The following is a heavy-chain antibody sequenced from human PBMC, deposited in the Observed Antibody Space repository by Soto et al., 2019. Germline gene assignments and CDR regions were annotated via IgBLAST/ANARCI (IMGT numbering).Heavy chain of an antibody. CDR2: IIPILGIA. V-gene: IGHV1-69*02. Sequence: QVQLVQSGAEVKKPGSSVKVSCKASGGTFSSYTISWVRQAPGQGLEWMGRIIPILGIANYAEKFQGRVTITADESTGTAGVELSSLRCEDTAVYYCARGRPYEGEVPKGTAGFDAWGQGTLVTVSS. CDR1: GGTFSSYT. D-gene: IGHD3-16*01. CDR3: ARGRPYEGEVPKGTAGFDA. J-gene: IGHJ5*02.